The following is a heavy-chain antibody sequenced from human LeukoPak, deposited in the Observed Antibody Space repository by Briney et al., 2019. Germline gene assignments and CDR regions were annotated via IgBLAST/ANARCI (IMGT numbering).Heavy chain of an antibody. CDR2: IYYSGST. CDR3: ARARRAAAGTPTFDY. CDR1: GGSISSYY. D-gene: IGHD6-13*01. V-gene: IGHV4-59*01. J-gene: IGHJ4*02. Sequence: SETLSLTCTVSGGSISSYYWSWIRQPPGKGLEWIGYIYYSGSTNYNPSLKSRVTISVDTSKNQFSLKLSSVTAADTAVYYCARARRAAAGTPTFDYWGQGTLVTVSS.